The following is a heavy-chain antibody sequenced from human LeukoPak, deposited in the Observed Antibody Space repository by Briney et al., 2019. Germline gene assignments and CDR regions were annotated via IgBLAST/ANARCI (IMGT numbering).Heavy chain of an antibody. D-gene: IGHD3-10*01. V-gene: IGHV4-34*01. CDR3: ASKLLWFGEHDY. CDR1: GGSFSGYY. CDR2: INHSGST. J-gene: IGHJ4*02. Sequence: SETLSLTCAVYGGSFSGYYWSWIRQPPGKGLEWIGEINHSGSTNYNPSLKSRVTISVDTSKDQFSLKLSSVTAADTAVYYCASKLLWFGEHDYWGQGTLVTVSS.